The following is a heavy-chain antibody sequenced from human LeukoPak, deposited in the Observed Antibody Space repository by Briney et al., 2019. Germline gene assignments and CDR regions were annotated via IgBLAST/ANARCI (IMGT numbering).Heavy chain of an antibody. CDR3: ARQGGGPYSGSPLDY. V-gene: IGHV1-3*01. J-gene: IGHJ4*02. Sequence: GASVKVSCKASGYTFNTYAIHWVRQAPGQRLEWMGWINAGNGNTKYLEKFQGRITFTRDTSASTGYMELRSLRSEDTAVYYCARQGGGPYSGSPLDYWGQGTLVTVSS. CDR2: INAGNGNT. CDR1: GYTFNTYA. D-gene: IGHD1-26*01.